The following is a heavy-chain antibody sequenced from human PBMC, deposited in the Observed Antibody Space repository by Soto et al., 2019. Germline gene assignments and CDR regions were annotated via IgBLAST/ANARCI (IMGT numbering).Heavy chain of an antibody. CDR2: ISYSGNT. D-gene: IGHD5-12*01. CDR1: GGSTSSGAYF. Sequence: QVQLQESGPGLVKPSQTLSLTCTVSGGSTSSGAYFWHWIRQHPGKGLEWIGCISYSGNTYYNPSLKSRINISVDTSKSRFSLRLSSVTAADTAVYYCARDLSAYSGYAVWGHGTTVTVSS. V-gene: IGHV4-31*03. J-gene: IGHJ6*02. CDR3: ARDLSAYSGYAV.